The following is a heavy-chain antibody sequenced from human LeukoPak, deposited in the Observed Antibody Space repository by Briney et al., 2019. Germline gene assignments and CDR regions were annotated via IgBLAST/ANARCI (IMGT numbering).Heavy chain of an antibody. V-gene: IGHV1-18*01. CDR1: GYTFTSYG. D-gene: IGHD6-13*01. CDR2: ISAYNGNT. Sequence: ASVKVSCKASGYTFTSYGISWVRQAPGQGLEWMGGISAYNGNTNYAQKLQGRVTMTTDTSTSTAYMELRSLRSDDTAVYYCARVAAAGFHHNWFDPWGQGTLVTVSS. CDR3: ARVAAAGFHHNWFDP. J-gene: IGHJ5*02.